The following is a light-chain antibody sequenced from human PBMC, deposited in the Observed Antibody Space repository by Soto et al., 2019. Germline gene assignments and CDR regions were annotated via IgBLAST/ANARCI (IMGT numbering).Light chain of an antibody. J-gene: IGKJ3*01. CDR1: QSVSSY. CDR2: DAS. Sequence: EFVLTQAPATLSLPPGEIATLSCRASQSVSSYLAWYQQKPGQAPRLLIYDASNRATGIPARFSGSGSGTDFTLTISSLEPEDFAVYYCQQRSNWPSFGPGTKVDI. CDR3: QQRSNWPS. V-gene: IGKV3-11*01.